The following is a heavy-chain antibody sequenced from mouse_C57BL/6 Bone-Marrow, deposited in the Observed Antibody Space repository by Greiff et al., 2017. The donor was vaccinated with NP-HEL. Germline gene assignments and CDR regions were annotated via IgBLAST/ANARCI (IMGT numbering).Heavy chain of an antibody. CDR3: ARREDYYGSSSDRDAMDY. J-gene: IGHJ4*01. D-gene: IGHD1-1*01. CDR2: IDPSDSYT. Sequence: QVQLQQPGAELVKPGASVKLSCKASGYTFTSYWMQWVKQRPGQGLEWIGEIDPSDSYTNYNQQFKGKANLTVDTSSSTAYMQLSSLTSEDSAVYYCARREDYYGSSSDRDAMDYWGQGTSVTVSS. V-gene: IGHV1-50*01. CDR1: GYTFTSYW.